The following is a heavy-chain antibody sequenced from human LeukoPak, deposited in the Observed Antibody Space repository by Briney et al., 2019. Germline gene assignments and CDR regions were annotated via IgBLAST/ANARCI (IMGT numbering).Heavy chain of an antibody. CDR3: ARLSLWFGELMSNDY. Sequence: SETLSLTCNVSGVSISSSSYYWGWIRQPPGKGLEWIGSIYSSGSTYYNSSLKSRVTISIDTSKNQVSLKLSSVTAADTAVYYCARLSLWFGELMSNDYWGQGTLVTVSS. V-gene: IGHV4-39*01. D-gene: IGHD3-10*01. J-gene: IGHJ4*02. CDR1: GVSISSSSYY. CDR2: IYSSGST.